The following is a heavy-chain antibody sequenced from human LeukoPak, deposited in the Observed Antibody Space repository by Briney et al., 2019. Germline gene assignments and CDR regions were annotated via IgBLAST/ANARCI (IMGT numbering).Heavy chain of an antibody. V-gene: IGHV4-59*01. CDR1: GGSISSYY. Sequence: SGTLSLTCTVSGGSISSYYWSWIRQPPGKGLEWIGYIYYSGSTNYNPSLKSRVTISVDTSKNQFSLKLSSVTAADTAVYYCARGYAGYFDYWGQGTLVTVSS. CDR3: ARGYAGYFDY. D-gene: IGHD1-1*01. CDR2: IYYSGST. J-gene: IGHJ4*02.